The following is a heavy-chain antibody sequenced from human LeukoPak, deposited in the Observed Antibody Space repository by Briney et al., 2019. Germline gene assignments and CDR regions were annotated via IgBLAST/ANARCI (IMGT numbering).Heavy chain of an antibody. CDR3: ARIRFLEWKDAFDI. J-gene: IGHJ3*02. CDR1: GFTFSSYA. V-gene: IGHV3-30-3*01. Sequence: GGSLRLSCAASGFTFSSYAMHWVRQAPGKGLEWVAVISYDGSNKYYADSVKGRFTISRDNAKNSLYLQMNSLRAEDTAVYYCARIRFLEWKDAFDIWGQGTMVTVSS. D-gene: IGHD3-3*01. CDR2: ISYDGSNK.